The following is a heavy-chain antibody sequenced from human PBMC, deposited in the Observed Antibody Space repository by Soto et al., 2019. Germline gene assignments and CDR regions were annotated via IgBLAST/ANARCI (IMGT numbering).Heavy chain of an antibody. CDR2: ISSDGSRT. Sequence: EVQLVESGGDLVQPGGSLRLSCAASGVTISGYWMHWVRQAPGKGLVWVSRISSDGSRTDYADSVKGRFTIFRDNAMNTVHLQMNSLRVEDTAVYYCARSCCREQNWFDPWGQGTLVTVSS. CDR1: GVTISGYW. CDR3: ARSCCREQNWFDP. V-gene: IGHV3-74*01. J-gene: IGHJ5*02. D-gene: IGHD2-15*01.